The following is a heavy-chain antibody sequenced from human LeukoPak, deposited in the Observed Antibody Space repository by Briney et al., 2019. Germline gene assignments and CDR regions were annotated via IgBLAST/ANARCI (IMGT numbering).Heavy chain of an antibody. D-gene: IGHD1-14*01. Sequence: GGSLRPSCVGSGFSFSPYWMHWVRQDPVKGLVWVARISSDGSDTKYADSVKGRFTISRDNAKNTLYLQMNSLRAEDTALYYCARDQTELGPTTVDHWGQGTQVTVSS. CDR2: ISSDGSDT. CDR3: ARDQTELGPTTVDH. J-gene: IGHJ4*02. V-gene: IGHV3-74*03. CDR1: GFSFSPYW.